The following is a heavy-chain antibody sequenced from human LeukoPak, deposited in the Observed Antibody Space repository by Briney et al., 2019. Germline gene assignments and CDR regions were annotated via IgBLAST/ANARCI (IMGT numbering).Heavy chain of an antibody. Sequence: GGSLRLSCAASGFTFSSYSMNWVRQAPGKGLEWVASIKHDGSEKYYVDSVRGRFTISRDNTMNSLYLQMSSLRAEDTAVYYCATDRGWRTSGYYLYYFEYWGQGTLVTFSS. CDR3: ATDRGWRTSGYYLYYFEY. J-gene: IGHJ4*02. V-gene: IGHV3-7*01. CDR1: GFTFSSYS. CDR2: IKHDGSEK. D-gene: IGHD3-3*01.